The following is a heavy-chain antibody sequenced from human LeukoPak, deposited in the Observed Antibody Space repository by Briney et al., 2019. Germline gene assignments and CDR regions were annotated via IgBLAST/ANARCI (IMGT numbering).Heavy chain of an antibody. J-gene: IGHJ6*02. Sequence: GGSLRLSCAASGVTFCRYWVNWAREAPGKGREWGANIKQDGREKTYVDSVKGRFTISRDNAKNSLYLQMNSLRADDTAVYYCARDRWAILTGSENYYFYGMDVWGQGTTVTVSS. D-gene: IGHD3-9*01. CDR3: ARDRWAILTGSENYYFYGMDV. CDR2: IKQDGREK. CDR1: GVTFCRYW. V-gene: IGHV3-7*01.